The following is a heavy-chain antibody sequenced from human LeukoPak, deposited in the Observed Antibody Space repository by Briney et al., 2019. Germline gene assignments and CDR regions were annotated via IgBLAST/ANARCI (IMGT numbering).Heavy chain of an antibody. CDR1: GGSISNYY. D-gene: IGHD3-16*01. V-gene: IGHV4-59*08. Sequence: SETLSLTCTVCGGSISNYYWTWLRQPPGKGVEWVGYIFYSGNTNYNPALKSRVTISLEKSKKQFSLKLNSVTAADTAVYYCARRVTGRGTYYFDYWGQGSLVTVSS. J-gene: IGHJ4*02. CDR3: ARRVTGRGTYYFDY. CDR2: IFYSGNT.